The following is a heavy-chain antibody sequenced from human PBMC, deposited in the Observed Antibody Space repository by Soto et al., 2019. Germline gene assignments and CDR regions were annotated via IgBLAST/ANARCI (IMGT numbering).Heavy chain of an antibody. Sequence: PSETLSLTCTVSGGSISSYYWSWIRQPPGKGLEWIGYIYYSGSTNYNPSLKSRVTISVDTSKNQFSLKLSSVTAADTALFYCARDHGYYYGSGSYLIWGQGTLVTVSS. CDR3: ARDHGYYYGSGSYLI. CDR1: GGSISSYY. J-gene: IGHJ4*02. D-gene: IGHD3-10*01. V-gene: IGHV4-59*01. CDR2: IYYSGST.